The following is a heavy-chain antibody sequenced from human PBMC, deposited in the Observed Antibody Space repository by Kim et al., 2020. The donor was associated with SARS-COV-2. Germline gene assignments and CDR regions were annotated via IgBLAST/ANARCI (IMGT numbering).Heavy chain of an antibody. J-gene: IGHJ4*02. CDR3: AGEYSLIDY. CDR1: GGSISSSSYY. D-gene: IGHD6-13*01. CDR2: IYYSGST. Sequence: SETLSLTCTVSGGSISSSSYYWGWIRQPPGKGLAWIGSIYYSGSTYYNPSLKSRVTISVDTSKNQFSLKLSSVTAADTAVYYCAGEYSLIDYWGQGTLVTVSS. V-gene: IGHV4-39*07.